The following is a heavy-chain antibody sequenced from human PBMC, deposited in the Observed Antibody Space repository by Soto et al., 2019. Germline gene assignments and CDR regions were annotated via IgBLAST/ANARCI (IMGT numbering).Heavy chain of an antibody. V-gene: IGHV1-18*01. J-gene: IGHJ4*02. CDR3: ARGRYGDY. D-gene: IGHD1-1*01. CDR1: GYTFTSYG. Sequence: QVHLVQSGAEVKKPGASVKVSCKCSGYTFTSYGITWVRQAPGQGREWMGWISAHKGNTDYAQKLQGRVTVTRDISTSTAYMELRSLRSDDTAVYYCARGRYGDYWGQGALVTVSS. CDR2: ISAHKGNT.